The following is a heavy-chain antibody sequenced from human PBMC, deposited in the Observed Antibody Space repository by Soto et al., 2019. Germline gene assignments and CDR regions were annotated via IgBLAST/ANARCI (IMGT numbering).Heavy chain of an antibody. CDR2: INHSGSA. CDR3: ARYQNSGSRKALDRSFDY. D-gene: IGHD1-26*01. CDR1: GGSLSGYY. J-gene: IGHJ4*02. Sequence: PSETLSLTCAVYGGSLSGYYWSWIRQSPGKGLEWIGQINHSGSANYHPSLKSRVTIFLHTSGNEFSLKLSSVTAADTAVYYCARYQNSGSRKALDRSFDYWGQGTLVTVSS. V-gene: IGHV4-34*01.